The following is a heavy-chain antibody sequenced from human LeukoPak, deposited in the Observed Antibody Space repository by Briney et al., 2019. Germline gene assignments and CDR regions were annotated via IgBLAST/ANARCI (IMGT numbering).Heavy chain of an antibody. D-gene: IGHD1-1*01. Sequence: SETLSLTCTVSGGSISSSNYYWGWIRQPPGKGLEWIGSIYYSGSTYYNPSLKSRVTISVDTSKNQFSLKLSSVTAADTAVYYCAKLSSNWYFDSWGRGTLVTVSS. CDR3: AKLSSNWYFDS. CDR2: IYYSGST. J-gene: IGHJ4*02. V-gene: IGHV4-39*01. CDR1: GGSISSSNYY.